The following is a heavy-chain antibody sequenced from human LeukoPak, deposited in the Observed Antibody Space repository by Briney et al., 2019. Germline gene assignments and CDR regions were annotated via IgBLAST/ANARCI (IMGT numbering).Heavy chain of an antibody. CDR1: GLSFGDYW. CDR3: TRDFDP. V-gene: IGHV3-7*01. CDR2: IKQDGSEK. J-gene: IGHJ5*02. Sequence: GGSLRLSCVASGLSFGDYWMDWVRQAPGKGLEWVGNIKQDGSEKYYVDSVKGRFTISRDNAKNSLYLDMNSLRVEDTAIYYCTRDFDPWGQGTLVTVSS.